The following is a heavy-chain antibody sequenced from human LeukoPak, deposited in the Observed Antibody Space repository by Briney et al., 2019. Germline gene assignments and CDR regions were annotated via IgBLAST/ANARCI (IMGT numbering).Heavy chain of an antibody. CDR3: ARSGRGAAGTRYISDF. D-gene: IGHD6-13*01. J-gene: IGHJ4*02. V-gene: IGHV4-59*01. CDR2: VFSSGTT. CDR1: GDSISGYY. Sequence: SETLSLTCTVSGDSISGYYWSWIRQPPGKGLEWIGYVFSSGTTNYNPSLKGRVTLLVDTSKNQFSPELSSVTAADTAVYYCARSGRGAAGTRYISDFWGQGTLVTVSS.